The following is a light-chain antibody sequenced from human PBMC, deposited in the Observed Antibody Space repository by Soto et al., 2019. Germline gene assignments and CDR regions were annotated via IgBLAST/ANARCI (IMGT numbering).Light chain of an antibody. J-gene: IGKJ1*01. CDR2: GAS. V-gene: IGKV3-20*01. CDR1: QSFSSNS. CDR3: QHHSRSHR. Sequence: ESEFTQSPCTLSLSPGERATLSCRASQSFSSNSLGWYQQKPGQAPRLLIYGASSRATGIPDRFSGSGSGTGFTLTISRLEPEDFAVYYCQHHSRSHRFGQGTKLDIK.